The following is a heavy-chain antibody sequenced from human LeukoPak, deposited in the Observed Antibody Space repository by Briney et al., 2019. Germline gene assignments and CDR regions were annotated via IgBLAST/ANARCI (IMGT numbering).Heavy chain of an antibody. CDR1: GYTFSDYY. CDR2: INPNRGVT. V-gene: IGHV1-2*06. Sequence: ASVKVSCKASGYTFSDYYIHWVRQAPGQGLEWMGRINPNRGVTNYAKNFQGRVTITRDTSISTASMELSSLRSDDTAVYYCARQSEPKGDYWGQGTLVTVSS. CDR3: ARQSEPKGDY. J-gene: IGHJ4*02.